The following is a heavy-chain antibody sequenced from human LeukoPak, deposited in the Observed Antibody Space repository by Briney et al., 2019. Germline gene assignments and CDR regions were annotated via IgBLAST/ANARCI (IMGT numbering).Heavy chain of an antibody. Sequence: PGGFLRLSCAASGFTFSSYAMHWVRQAPGKGLEWVALISYDESNKYYADSVRGRFTISSDNSKHTLYLQMNSLSAEDTAVYYCAKDRTIFGVVDFDYWGQGTLVTVSS. V-gene: IGHV3-30*04. CDR3: AKDRTIFGVVDFDY. J-gene: IGHJ4*02. CDR2: ISYDESNK. CDR1: GFTFSSYA. D-gene: IGHD3-3*01.